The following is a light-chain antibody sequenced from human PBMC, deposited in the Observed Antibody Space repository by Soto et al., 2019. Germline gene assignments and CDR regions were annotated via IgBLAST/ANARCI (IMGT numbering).Light chain of an antibody. Sequence: EIVLTQSPGTLSLSSGERATLSCRASQSVRSNYLAWYQQKPGQAPRLLIYGASSRATGIPDRFGGSGSGTYFTLTISRLKPEDFAVYYCQQYASSPLTFGGGTKVEIK. CDR3: QQYASSPLT. J-gene: IGKJ4*01. V-gene: IGKV3-20*01. CDR2: GAS. CDR1: QSVRSNY.